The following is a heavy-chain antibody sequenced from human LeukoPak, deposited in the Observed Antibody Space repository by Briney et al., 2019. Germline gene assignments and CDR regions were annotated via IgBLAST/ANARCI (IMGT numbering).Heavy chain of an antibody. D-gene: IGHD3-3*01. CDR1: GGTFSSYA. CDR3: ARGGFWYGYYYYYMDV. Sequence: SVKVSCKASGGTFSSYAISWVRQAPGQGLECMGGIIPIFGTANYAQKFQGRVTITADESTSTAYMELSSLRSEDTAVYYCARGGFWYGYYYYYMDVWGKGTTVTVSS. V-gene: IGHV1-69*13. CDR2: IIPIFGTA. J-gene: IGHJ6*03.